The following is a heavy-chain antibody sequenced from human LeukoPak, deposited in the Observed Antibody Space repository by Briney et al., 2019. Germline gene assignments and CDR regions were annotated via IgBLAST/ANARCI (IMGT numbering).Heavy chain of an antibody. CDR2: INPNSGGT. V-gene: IGHV1-2*06. D-gene: IGHD3-9*01. CDR1: GYTFTGHY. J-gene: IGHJ5*02. CDR3: AREHLLRYFDWLSRGWFDP. Sequence: GASVKVSCKASGYTFTGHYMHWVRQAPGQGLEWMGRINPNSGGTNYAQKFQGRDTMTRDTSISTAYMELSRLRSDDTAVYYCAREHLLRYFDWLSRGWFDPWGQGTLVTVSS.